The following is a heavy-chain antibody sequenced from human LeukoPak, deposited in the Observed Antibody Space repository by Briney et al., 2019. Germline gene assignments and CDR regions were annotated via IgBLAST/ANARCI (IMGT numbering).Heavy chain of an antibody. CDR3: ARKPGYSSGWYLY. CDR1: GGSFSGYY. J-gene: IGHJ4*02. CDR2: INHSGST. D-gene: IGHD6-19*01. Sequence: SETLSLTCAVYGGSFSGYYWSWIRQPPGKGLEWIGEINHSGSTNYTPSLKSRVTISVDTSKNQFSLKLNSVTAADTAVYYCARKPGYSSGWYLYWGQGTLVTVSS. V-gene: IGHV4-34*01.